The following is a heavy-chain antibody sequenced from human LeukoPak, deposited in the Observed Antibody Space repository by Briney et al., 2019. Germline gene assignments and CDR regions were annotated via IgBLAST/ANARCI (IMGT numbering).Heavy chain of an antibody. CDR1: GFTFSSSA. D-gene: IGHD6-19*01. Sequence: GGSLRLSCAASGFTFSSSAMSWVRQAPGKGLEWVSAISGGGGSTYYADSVKGRFTFSRDNSKNTLSLQMNSLRAEDTAIYYCAKTSSGYYFEYFQHWGQGTLVTVSS. CDR3: AKTSSGYYFEYFQH. V-gene: IGHV3-23*01. CDR2: ISGGGGST. J-gene: IGHJ1*01.